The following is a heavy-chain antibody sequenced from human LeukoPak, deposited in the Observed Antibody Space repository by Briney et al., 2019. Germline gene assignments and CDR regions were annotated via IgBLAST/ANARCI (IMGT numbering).Heavy chain of an antibody. Sequence: GGSLRLSCAASGFTFYDYAMHWVRQAPGEGLEWVSLISGDGGSTYYADSVKGRFTISRDNSKNSLYLQMNSLRTEDTALYYCAVTAVAGTAYYGMDVWGQGTTVTVSS. D-gene: IGHD6-19*01. V-gene: IGHV3-43*02. CDR2: ISGDGGST. J-gene: IGHJ6*02. CDR1: GFTFYDYA. CDR3: AVTAVAGTAYYGMDV.